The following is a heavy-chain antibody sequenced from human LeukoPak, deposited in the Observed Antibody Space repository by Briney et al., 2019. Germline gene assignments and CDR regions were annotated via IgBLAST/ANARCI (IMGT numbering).Heavy chain of an antibody. Sequence: GASVKVSCKASGYTFTGYYMHWVRQAPGQGLEWMGWINPNSGGTNYAQKFQGRVTMTRDTSISTAYMELSRLRSDDTAVYYCARTGQEMSYGYPYYYYYYMDVWGKGTTVTVSS. J-gene: IGHJ6*03. D-gene: IGHD5-18*01. CDR2: INPNSGGT. CDR3: ARTGQEMSYGYPYYYYYYMDV. V-gene: IGHV1-2*02. CDR1: GYTFTGYY.